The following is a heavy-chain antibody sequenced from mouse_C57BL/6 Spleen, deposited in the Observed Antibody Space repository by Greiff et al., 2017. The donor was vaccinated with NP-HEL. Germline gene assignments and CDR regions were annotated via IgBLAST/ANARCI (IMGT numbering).Heavy chain of an antibody. CDR3: ARIYDGYYGGAMDY. D-gene: IGHD2-3*01. J-gene: IGHJ4*01. CDR2: INYDGSST. CDR1: GFTFSDYY. Sequence: EVKLVESEGGLVQPGSSMKLSCTASGFTFSDYYMAWVRQVPEKGLEWVANINYDGSSTYYLDSLKSRFIISRDNAKNILYLQMRSLKSEDTATYYCARIYDGYYGGAMDYWGQGTSVTVSS. V-gene: IGHV5-16*01.